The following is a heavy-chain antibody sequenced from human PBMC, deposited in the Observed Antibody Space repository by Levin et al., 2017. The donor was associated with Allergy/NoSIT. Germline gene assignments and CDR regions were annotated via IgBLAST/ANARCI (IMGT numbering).Heavy chain of an antibody. CDR1: GFTFSSYW. V-gene: IGHV3-74*01. CDR3: AVTVTTRGPFDY. Sequence: GGSLRLSCAASGFTFSSYWMHWVRQAPGKGLVWVSRINSDGSSTSYADSVKGRFTISRDNAKNTLYLQMNSLRAEDTAVYYCAVTVTTRGPFDYWGQGTLVTVSS. CDR2: INSDGSST. J-gene: IGHJ4*02. D-gene: IGHD4-17*01.